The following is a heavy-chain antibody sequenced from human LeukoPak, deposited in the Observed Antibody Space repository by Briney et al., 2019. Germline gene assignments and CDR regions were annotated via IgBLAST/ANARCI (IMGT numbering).Heavy chain of an antibody. CDR2: VSSSSYI. CDR1: GFTFSSYS. CDR3: TTEGGYTEVLRYPSSPPRHY. D-gene: IGHD3-9*01. V-gene: IGHV3-21*03. J-gene: IGHJ4*02. Sequence: PGGSLRLSCAASGFTFSSYSMNWVRQAPGKGLEWVSSVSSSSYIYYGDSVKGRFTISRDNAKNSLYLQMNSLRAEDTAVYYCTTEGGYTEVLRYPSSPPRHYWGQGTLVTVSS.